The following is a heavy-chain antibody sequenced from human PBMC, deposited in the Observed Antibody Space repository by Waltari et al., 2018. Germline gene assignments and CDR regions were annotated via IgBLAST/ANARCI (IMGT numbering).Heavy chain of an antibody. CDR3: ARGRGTYYDFWSPPYYYYGMDV. D-gene: IGHD3-3*01. CDR1: GYTITELS. CDR2: IIPIFGTA. J-gene: IGHJ6*02. Sequence: QVQLVQSGAEVKKPGASVKVSCKVSGYTITELSMHWLRQAPGQGLEWMGGIIPIFGTANYAQKFQGRVTITTDESTSTAYMELSSLRSEDTAVYYCARGRGTYYDFWSPPYYYYGMDVWGQGTTVTVSS. V-gene: IGHV1-69*05.